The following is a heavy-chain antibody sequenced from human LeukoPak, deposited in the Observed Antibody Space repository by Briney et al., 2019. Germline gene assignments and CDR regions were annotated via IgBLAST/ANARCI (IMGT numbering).Heavy chain of an antibody. V-gene: IGHV3-30*02. CDR1: GFTFSLYG. Sequence: GGSLRLSCAASGFTFSLYGIHWVRQASGKGLEWVAFIQNDGSNKYYADSVKGRFTISRDNSKNTLYLQMNSLRPDDTAMYYCAKDRIVLVTATFDYWGQGTLVTVSS. CDR3: AKDRIVLVTATFDY. D-gene: IGHD2-21*02. CDR2: IQNDGSNK. J-gene: IGHJ4*02.